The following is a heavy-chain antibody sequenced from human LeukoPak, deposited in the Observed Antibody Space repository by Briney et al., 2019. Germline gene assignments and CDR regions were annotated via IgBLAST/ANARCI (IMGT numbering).Heavy chain of an antibody. CDR3: ARELGGLLWFGD. CDR1: GFTFSSYS. V-gene: IGHV3-21*01. CDR2: ISSSSSYI. Sequence: GSLRLSCAASGFTFSSYSMNWVRQAPGKGLEWVSSISSSSSYIYYADSVKGRFTISRDNAKNSLYLQMNSLRAEDTAVYYCARELGGLLWFGDWGQGTLVTVPS. J-gene: IGHJ4*02. D-gene: IGHD3-10*01.